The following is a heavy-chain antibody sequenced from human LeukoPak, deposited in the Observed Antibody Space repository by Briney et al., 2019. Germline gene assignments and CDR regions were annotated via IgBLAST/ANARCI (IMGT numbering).Heavy chain of an antibody. CDR2: IYYSGGT. CDR1: GGSISSYY. V-gene: IGHV4-59*01. Sequence: PSETLSLTCTVSGGSISSYYWSWIRQPPGKGLEWIGYIYYSGGTNYNPSLKSRVTISVDTSKNQFSLKLSSVTAADTAVYYCASNTYYYDSSGYYFGSSAAFDIWGQGTMVTVSS. J-gene: IGHJ3*02. D-gene: IGHD3-22*01. CDR3: ASNTYYYDSSGYYFGSSAAFDI.